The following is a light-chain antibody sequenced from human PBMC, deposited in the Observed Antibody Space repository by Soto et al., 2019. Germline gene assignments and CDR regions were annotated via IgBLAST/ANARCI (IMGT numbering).Light chain of an antibody. Sequence: TLSVSPGERATLSCRASQSVSSNLAWYQQKPGQAPRLLIYGASTRVTGCPARFSGSGSGTEFTLTITSLQSEDFAVYYCQQYNNWPPITFGGGTKVDI. CDR2: GAS. J-gene: IGKJ4*01. CDR3: QQYNNWPPIT. CDR1: QSVSSN. V-gene: IGKV3-15*01.